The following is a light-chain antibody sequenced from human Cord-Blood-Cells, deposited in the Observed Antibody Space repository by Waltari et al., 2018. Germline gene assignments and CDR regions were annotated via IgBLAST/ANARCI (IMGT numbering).Light chain of an antibody. V-gene: IGLV2-14*03. J-gene: IGLJ3*02. CDR2: DVS. CDR3: SSYTSSSTLV. CDR1: SSDVGGYNY. Sequence: QSALTQPASVSGSPGQSITISCTGTSSDVGGYNYVSWYQQHPDKAPKLMSYDVSNRHAAVSSRFSGAESGNTASLTISGLQAEDAADYYCSSYTSSSTLVFGGGTKLTVL.